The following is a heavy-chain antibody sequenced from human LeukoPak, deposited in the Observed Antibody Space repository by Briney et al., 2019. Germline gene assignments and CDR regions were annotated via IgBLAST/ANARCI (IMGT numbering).Heavy chain of an antibody. D-gene: IGHD3-3*01. CDR3: AKDAIFGVVIPDAFDI. CDR2: IWNDGSKT. Sequence: PGGSLRLSCITSGFAFSTYGMHWVRQAPGKGLEWVALIWNDGSKTYHAESVKDRFTISRDNSKNTLYLQMNSLRAEDTAVYYCAKDAIFGVVIPDAFDIWGQGTMVTVSS. CDR1: GFAFSTYG. J-gene: IGHJ3*02. V-gene: IGHV3-33*06.